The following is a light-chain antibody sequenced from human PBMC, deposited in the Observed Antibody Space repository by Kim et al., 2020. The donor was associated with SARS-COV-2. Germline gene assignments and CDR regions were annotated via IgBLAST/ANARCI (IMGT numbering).Light chain of an antibody. CDR1: SSNIGAGYY. V-gene: IGLV1-40*01. CDR2: GNS. CDR3: QSYDSSLSGFYV. J-gene: IGLJ1*01. Sequence: VTISCTGGSSNIGAGYYVHWYQQLPGTAPKLLIYGNSNRPSGVPDRFSGSKSGTSASLAITGLQAEDEADYYCQSYDSSLSGFYVFGTGTKVTVL.